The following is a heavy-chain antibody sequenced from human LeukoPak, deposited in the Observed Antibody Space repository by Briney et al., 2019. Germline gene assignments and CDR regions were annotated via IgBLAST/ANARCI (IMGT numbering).Heavy chain of an antibody. D-gene: IGHD1-26*01. J-gene: IGHJ4*02. V-gene: IGHV5-51*01. CDR1: GYNFAVYW. Sequence: GESLKISCKASGYNFAVYWVGWVRQMPGKGLEWMGIIFPGDSDTRYSPSFQGQVTISADKSISTAYLQWSSLKPSDSAMYYCARQSGSYLGGGASYWGQGTLLTVSS. CDR2: IFPGDSDT. CDR3: ARQSGSYLGGGASY.